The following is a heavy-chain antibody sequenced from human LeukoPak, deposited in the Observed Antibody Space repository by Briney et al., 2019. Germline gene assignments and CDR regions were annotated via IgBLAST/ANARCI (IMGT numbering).Heavy chain of an antibody. V-gene: IGHV4-34*01. J-gene: IGHJ5*02. Sequence: SETLSLTCAVYDGSFSGYYWSWIRQPPGKGLEWIGEINHSGSTNYNPSLKSRVTISLDTSKSQFSLKVRYVTAADTAVYYCARFTPQGYGWGGYNRFDPWGQGTLVTVSS. CDR1: DGSFSGYY. CDR2: INHSGST. D-gene: IGHD3-16*01. CDR3: ARFTPQGYGWGGYNRFDP.